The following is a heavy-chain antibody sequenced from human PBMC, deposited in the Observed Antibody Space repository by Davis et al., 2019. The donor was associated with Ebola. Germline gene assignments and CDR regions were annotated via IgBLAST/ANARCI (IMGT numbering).Heavy chain of an antibody. V-gene: IGHV5-51*01. D-gene: IGHD1-26*01. CDR1: GYSFTSYW. Sequence: KVSCKGSGYSFTSYWIGWVRQKPGKGLEWMGIIYPGDSDTRYSPSFQGQVTMSVDKSITTAYLQWGSLTASDTAMYYCARSGPSGSLEFWGQGTLVTVSS. CDR2: IYPGDSDT. CDR3: ARSGPSGSLEF. J-gene: IGHJ4*02.